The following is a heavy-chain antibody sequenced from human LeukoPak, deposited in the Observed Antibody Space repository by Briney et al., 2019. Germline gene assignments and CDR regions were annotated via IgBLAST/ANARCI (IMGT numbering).Heavy chain of an antibody. D-gene: IGHD4-17*01. V-gene: IGHV3-30*18. Sequence: PGGSLRLSCAASGFTFSSYGMHWVRQAPGKGLEWVAVISYDGSNKYYADSVKGRFTISRDNSKNTLYLQMNSLRAEDTAVYYCAKALWSGYGDSNWFDPWGQGTLVTVSS. CDR1: GFTFSSYG. CDR3: AKALWSGYGDSNWFDP. J-gene: IGHJ5*02. CDR2: ISYDGSNK.